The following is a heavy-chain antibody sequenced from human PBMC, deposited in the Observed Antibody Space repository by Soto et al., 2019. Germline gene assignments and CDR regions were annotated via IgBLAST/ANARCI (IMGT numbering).Heavy chain of an antibody. J-gene: IGHJ4*02. CDR1: GFTFSSYD. CDR3: AKSLYNDTGGPNDH. D-gene: IGHD1-1*01. CDR2: FSFYGRRDNT. Sequence: EVRLLESGGGLVQPGGSLRLSCVGSGFTFSSYDMTWVRQAPGKGLEWVSSFSFYGRRDNTYYADSVKGRFTISRDNSRNTVYLQMDNLRVEDTAVYYCAKSLYNDTGGPNDHWGQGTLVTVSS. V-gene: IGHV3-23*01.